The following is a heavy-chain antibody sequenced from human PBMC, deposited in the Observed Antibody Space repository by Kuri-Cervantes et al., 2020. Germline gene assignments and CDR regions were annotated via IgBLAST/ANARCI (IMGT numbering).Heavy chain of an antibody. CDR1: GFTFSSYW. V-gene: IGHV3-7*01. J-gene: IGHJ4*02. CDR2: IKQDGSEK. CDR3: AKEKAAHYYFDY. D-gene: IGHD6-6*01. Sequence: GESLKISCAASGFTFSSYWMSWVRQAPGKGLEWVANIKQDGSEKYYVDSVKGRFTISRDNAKNSLYLQMNSLRGEDTAVYYCAKEKAAHYYFDYWGQGTLVTVSS.